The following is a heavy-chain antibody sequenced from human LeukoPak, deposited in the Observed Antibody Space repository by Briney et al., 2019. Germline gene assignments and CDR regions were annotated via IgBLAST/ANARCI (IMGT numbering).Heavy chain of an antibody. V-gene: IGHV4-4*09. CDR2: IYTSGST. CDR3: ARDLTVFGVVTSGEDF. CDR1: GGSISSYY. J-gene: IGHJ4*02. Sequence: SETLSLTCTVSGGSISSYYWSWIRQPPGKGLEWIGYIYTSGSTNYNPSLKSRVTISVDTSKNEFSLRLSSVTAADTAVYYCARDLTVFGVVTSGEDFWGQGTLVTVSS. D-gene: IGHD3-3*01.